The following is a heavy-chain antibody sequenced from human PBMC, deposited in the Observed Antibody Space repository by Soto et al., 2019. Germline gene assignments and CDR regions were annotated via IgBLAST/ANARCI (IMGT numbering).Heavy chain of an antibody. CDR2: IYYSGST. CDR3: ARERGSSGYYPALFDD. D-gene: IGHD3-22*01. CDR1: GGSVSSGSYY. V-gene: IGHV4-61*01. Sequence: PSETLSLTCTVSGGSVSSGSYYWSWIRQPPGKGLEWIGYIYYSGSTNYNPSLKSRVTISVDTSKNQFSLKLSPVTAADTAVYYCARERGSSGYYPALFDDWGQGTLVTVSS. J-gene: IGHJ4*02.